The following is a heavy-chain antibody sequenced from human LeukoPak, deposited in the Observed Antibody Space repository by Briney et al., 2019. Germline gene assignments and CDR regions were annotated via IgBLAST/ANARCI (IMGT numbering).Heavy chain of an antibody. CDR3: ARSPRQLWLPVDY. V-gene: IGHV1-2*04. Sequence: ASVKVSCKASGYTFTGYYMHWVRQAPGQGLAWMGWINPNSGGTNYAQKFQGWVTMTRDTSISTAYMELSRLRSDDTAVYYCARSPRQLWLPVDYWGQGTLVTVSS. J-gene: IGHJ4*02. CDR2: INPNSGGT. D-gene: IGHD5-18*01. CDR1: GYTFTGYY.